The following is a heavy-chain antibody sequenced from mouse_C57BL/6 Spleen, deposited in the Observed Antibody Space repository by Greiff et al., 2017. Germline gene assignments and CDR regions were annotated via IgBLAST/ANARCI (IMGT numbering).Heavy chain of an antibody. V-gene: IGHV14-4*01. CDR1: GFNIKDDY. CDR2: IDPENGDT. Sequence: VQLKQSGAELVRPGASVKLSCTASGFNIKDDYMHWVKQRPEQGLEWIGWIDPENGDTEYASKFQGKATITADTSSNTAYLQLSSLTSEDTAVYYCTPITTVPHYGYFDVWGTGTTVTVSS. J-gene: IGHJ1*03. D-gene: IGHD1-1*01. CDR3: TPITTVPHYGYFDV.